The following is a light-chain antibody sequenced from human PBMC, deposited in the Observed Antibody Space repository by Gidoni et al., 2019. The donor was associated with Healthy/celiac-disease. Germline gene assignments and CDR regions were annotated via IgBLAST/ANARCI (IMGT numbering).Light chain of an antibody. CDR1: QSISSY. J-gene: IGKJ1*01. CDR2: AAS. V-gene: IGKV1-39*01. Sequence: DIQRTQSPSSLSASVGDRVTITCRASQSISSYLNWYQQKPGKAPKLLTYAASSLQSGVPSRFSGSGSGRDFTLTISRLQPEDFATYYCQQSYSTPWTFGQGTKVEIK. CDR3: QQSYSTPWT.